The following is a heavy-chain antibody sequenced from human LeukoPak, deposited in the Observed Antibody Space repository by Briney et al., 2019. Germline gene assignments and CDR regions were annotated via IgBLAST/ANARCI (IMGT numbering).Heavy chain of an antibody. Sequence: VASVKVSCKASGYTFTSYGISWVRQAPGQGLEWMGWISAYNGNTSYAQKLQGRVTMTTDTSTSTAYMELRSLGSDDTAVYYCARDWGLRYFHDAFDIWGQGTMVTVSS. CDR1: GYTFTSYG. CDR3: ARDWGLRYFHDAFDI. V-gene: IGHV1-18*04. CDR2: ISAYNGNT. J-gene: IGHJ3*02. D-gene: IGHD3-9*01.